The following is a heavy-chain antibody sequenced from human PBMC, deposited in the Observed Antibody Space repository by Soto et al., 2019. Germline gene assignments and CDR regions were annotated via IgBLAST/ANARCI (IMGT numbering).Heavy chain of an antibody. CDR1: GFTFSSYA. CDR2: ISGIGHST. V-gene: IGHV3-23*01. D-gene: IGHD5-12*01. CDR3: AKRIMATIGHFDS. Sequence: GGSLRLSCAASGFTFSSYAMSWVRQAPGKGLEWVSAISGIGHSTYYADSVKGRFTISRDNSKNTLYLQMNSLRAEDTAVYYCAKRIMATIGHFDSWGQGTLVTVSS. J-gene: IGHJ4*02.